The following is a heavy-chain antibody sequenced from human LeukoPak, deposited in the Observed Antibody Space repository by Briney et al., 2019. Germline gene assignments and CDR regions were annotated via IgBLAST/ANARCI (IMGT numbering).Heavy chain of an antibody. CDR2: IYYNGST. CDR3: ARGRGPSSGLHHFDY. V-gene: IGHV4-59*01. D-gene: IGHD6-19*01. Sequence: PSETLSLTCTVSGGSISSYFWSWIRQPPGKGLEWIGYIYYNGSTNYISSLKSRVTISVDTSRNQVSLKLTSVTAADTAVYYCARGRGPSSGLHHFDYWGQGTLVTVSP. J-gene: IGHJ4*02. CDR1: GGSISSYF.